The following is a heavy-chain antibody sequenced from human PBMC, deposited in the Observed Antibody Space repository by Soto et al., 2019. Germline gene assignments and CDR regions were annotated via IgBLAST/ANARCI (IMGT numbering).Heavy chain of an antibody. CDR2: IYPGDSDT. V-gene: IGHV5-51*01. CDR1: GYSFTSYW. Sequence: PGESLKISCKGSGYSFTSYWIVWVRQMPGKGLEWMGIIYPGDSDTRYSPSFQGQVTISADKSISTAYLQWSSLKASDTAMYHCARVMRYRGYNYYGMDVWGQGTTVTVSS. D-gene: IGHD1-1*01. CDR3: ARVMRYRGYNYYGMDV. J-gene: IGHJ6*02.